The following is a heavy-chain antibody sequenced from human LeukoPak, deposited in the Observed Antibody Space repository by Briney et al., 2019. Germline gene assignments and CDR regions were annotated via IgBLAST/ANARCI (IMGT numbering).Heavy chain of an antibody. D-gene: IGHD6-13*01. CDR1: GFTFSTYA. Sequence: GGSLRLSCAASGFTFSTYALTWVRQAPGKGLEWVSTISASGGSTYYADSVKGRFTISRDNSKNTLNLQMNSLRAEDTAIYYCARGAAGFDYWGQGTLVTVSS. V-gene: IGHV3-23*01. CDR2: ISASGGST. J-gene: IGHJ4*02. CDR3: ARGAAGFDY.